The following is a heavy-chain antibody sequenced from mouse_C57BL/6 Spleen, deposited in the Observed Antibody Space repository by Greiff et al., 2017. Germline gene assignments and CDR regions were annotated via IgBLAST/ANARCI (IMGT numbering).Heavy chain of an antibody. J-gene: IGHJ2*01. Sequence: VQLQQSGAELMKPGASVKLSCKATGYTFTGYWLEWVKQRPGHGLVWIVEILPGSGSTNYNEKLKGKATFTADTSSNTAYMQLSSLTTEDSAIYYCARGAATTVVDYWGQGTTLTVSS. CDR1: GYTFTGYW. CDR3: ARGAATTVVDY. V-gene: IGHV1-9*01. CDR2: ILPGSGST. D-gene: IGHD1-1*01.